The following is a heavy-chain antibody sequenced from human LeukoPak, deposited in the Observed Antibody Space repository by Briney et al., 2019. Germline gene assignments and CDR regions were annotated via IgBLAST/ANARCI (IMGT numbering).Heavy chain of an antibody. J-gene: IGHJ6*03. CDR2: ISSSSSTI. V-gene: IGHV3-48*02. CDR1: GFTFSSYS. CDR3: ARQGVISYYYYYYMDV. D-gene: IGHD3-16*02. Sequence: GGSLRLSCAASGFTFSSYSMNWVRQAPGKGLEWVSYISSSSSTIYYADSVMGRFTISRDNAKNSLYLQMNSLRDEDTAVYYCARQGVISYYYYYYMDVWGKGTTVTVSS.